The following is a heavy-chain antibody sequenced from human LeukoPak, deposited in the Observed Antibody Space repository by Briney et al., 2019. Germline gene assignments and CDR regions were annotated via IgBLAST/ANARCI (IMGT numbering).Heavy chain of an antibody. Sequence: RPGGSLRLSCAASGFTFSSFAMHWVRQAPGKGLEWVALILYDGSNKYYAESVKGRFSISRDNSKNTLYLQMNSLRAEDTAVYYCARGSQMSYYYDSSGLDDYWGQGTLVTVSS. CDR2: ILYDGSNK. CDR3: ARGSQMSYYYDSSGLDDY. D-gene: IGHD3-22*01. V-gene: IGHV3-30*04. J-gene: IGHJ4*02. CDR1: GFTFSSFA.